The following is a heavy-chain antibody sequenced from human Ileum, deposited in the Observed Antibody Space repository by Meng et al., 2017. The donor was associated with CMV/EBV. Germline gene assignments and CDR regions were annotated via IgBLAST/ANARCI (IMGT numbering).Heavy chain of an antibody. CDR3: VRGANYASYRVDY. Sequence: QVRLGQSGAELEQPGASVKVSCKASGYSFTDYYIHWLRRAPGQGLEWMGWINPNSGDTNYAQTFQDRVTVTRDTSINTVYMDFRGLTSDDTAMYYCVRGANYASYRVDYWGQGTLVTVSS. J-gene: IGHJ4*02. D-gene: IGHD2-2*01. CDR2: INPNSGDT. V-gene: IGHV1-2*02. CDR1: GYSFTDYY.